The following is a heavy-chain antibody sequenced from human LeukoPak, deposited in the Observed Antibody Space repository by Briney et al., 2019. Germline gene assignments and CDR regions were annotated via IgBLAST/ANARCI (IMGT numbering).Heavy chain of an antibody. CDR2: IGGYKGDT. CDR1: GYTFTSYG. Sequence: GASVTVSCKASGYTFTSYGISWVRQAPGQGLEWMGWIGGYKGDTKFAQKFQGRVTMTTDTSTSTAYMELRSLRSDDTAVYYCARVGELLWKRGLDYWGQGALVTVSS. CDR3: ARVGELLWKRGLDY. V-gene: IGHV1-18*01. D-gene: IGHD3-10*01. J-gene: IGHJ4*02.